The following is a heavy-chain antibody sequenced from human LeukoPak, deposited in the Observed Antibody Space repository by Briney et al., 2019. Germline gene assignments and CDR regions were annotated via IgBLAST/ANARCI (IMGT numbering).Heavy chain of an antibody. CDR3: TRSPEWDPKQLGFKYFDY. Sequence: GGSLRLSCAASGFNFPGDGMSWDRQAPGKGLEWISGINWNGGDKRYAVSVRGRFTISRDNARNSLYLHMDSLRGEDTALYYCTRSPEWDPKQLGFKYFDYWGQGALVTVSS. CDR1: GFNFPGDG. D-gene: IGHD1-26*01. V-gene: IGHV3-20*04. CDR2: INWNGGDK. J-gene: IGHJ4*02.